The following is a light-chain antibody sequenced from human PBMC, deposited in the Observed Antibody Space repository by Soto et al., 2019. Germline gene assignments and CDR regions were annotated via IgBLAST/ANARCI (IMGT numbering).Light chain of an antibody. J-gene: IGKJ2*01. CDR3: MQSMQQYT. CDR2: DVS. Sequence: DIVMTQTPLSLSVTPGQPASISCKSSQSLLYSNGKTYLYWYLQKAGQPPQLLIYDVSNRFSGVPDRFSGSGSGTDFTLKISRVEAEDVGVYYCMQSMQQYTFGQGTKLEIK. CDR1: QSLLYSNGKTY. V-gene: IGKV2D-29*01.